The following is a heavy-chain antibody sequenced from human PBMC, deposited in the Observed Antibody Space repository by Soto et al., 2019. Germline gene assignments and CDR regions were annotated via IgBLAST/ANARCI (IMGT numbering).Heavy chain of an antibody. V-gene: IGHV1-18*01. CDR2: ISAYSGNT. D-gene: IGHD3-9*01. J-gene: IGHJ4*02. Sequence: QVQLVQSGAEVKKPGASVKVSCKASGYTFTSYGISWVRQAPGQGLEWMGWISAYSGNTNYAQNLQGRVTMTTDTSTITAYMELRRLRSDDTAVYYCARQYDILTGYYLEVGYWGQGTLVTVSS. CDR1: GYTFTSYG. CDR3: ARQYDILTGYYLEVGY.